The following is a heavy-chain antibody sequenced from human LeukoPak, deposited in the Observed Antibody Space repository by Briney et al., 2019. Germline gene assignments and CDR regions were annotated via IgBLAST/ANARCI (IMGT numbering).Heavy chain of an antibody. CDR1: GYTLTELS. D-gene: IGHD6-19*01. CDR2: FDPEDGET. V-gene: IGHV1-24*01. CDR3: ATDGRYSSGWAPGY. Sequence: ASVKVSCKVSGYTLTELSMHWVRQAPGKGLEWMGGFDPEDGETIYAQKFQGRVTMTEDTSTDTAYMELSSLRSEDTAVYYCATDGRYSSGWAPGYWGQETLVTVSS. J-gene: IGHJ4*02.